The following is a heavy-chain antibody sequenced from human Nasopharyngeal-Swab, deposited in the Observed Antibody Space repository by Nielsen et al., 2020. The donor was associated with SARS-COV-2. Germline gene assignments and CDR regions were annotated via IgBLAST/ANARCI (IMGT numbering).Heavy chain of an antibody. CDR1: GGSFSGYY. D-gene: IGHD3-3*01. V-gene: IGHV4-34*01. CDR3: ARSLRITIFGVVIISRWFDP. J-gene: IGHJ5*02. Sequence: SETLSLTCAVYGGSFSGYYWSWIRQPPGKGLEWIGEINHSGSTNYNPSLKSRVTRSVDTSKNQFSLKLSSVTAADTAVYYCARSLRITIFGVVIISRWFDPWGQGTLVTVSS. CDR2: INHSGST.